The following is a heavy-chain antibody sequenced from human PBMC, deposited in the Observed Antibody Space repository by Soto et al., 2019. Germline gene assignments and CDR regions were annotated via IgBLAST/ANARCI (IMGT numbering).Heavy chain of an antibody. Sequence: RASVKVSCKASGYSFTTRGISWVRRAPGHGLEWMGWISAYNGDTHYVQRFQGRLTMTTDTSTSTAYMELRRLTSDDTAVYYCARDPPFSGILRGTPLMDVWGQGTTVTVSS. CDR3: ARDPPFSGILRGTPLMDV. D-gene: IGHD4-17*01. CDR1: GYSFTTRG. CDR2: ISAYNGDT. J-gene: IGHJ6*02. V-gene: IGHV1-18*04.